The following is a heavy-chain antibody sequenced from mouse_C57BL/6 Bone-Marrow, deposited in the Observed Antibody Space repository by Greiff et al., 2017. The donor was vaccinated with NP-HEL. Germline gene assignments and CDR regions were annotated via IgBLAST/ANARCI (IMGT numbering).Heavy chain of an antibody. CDR3: ARSDWAWFAY. J-gene: IGHJ3*01. D-gene: IGHD4-1*01. Sequence: LVESGAELARPGASVKMSCKASGYTFTSYTMHWVKQRPGQGLEWIGYINPSSGYTKYNQKFKDKATLTADKSSSTAYMQLSSLTSDDSAVYYCARSDWAWFAYWGQGTLVTVSA. CDR1: GYTFTSYT. V-gene: IGHV1-4*01. CDR2: INPSSGYT.